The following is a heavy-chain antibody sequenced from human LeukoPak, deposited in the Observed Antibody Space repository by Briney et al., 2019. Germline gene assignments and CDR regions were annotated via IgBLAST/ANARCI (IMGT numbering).Heavy chain of an antibody. CDR3: ARDPGVDIVATINPPFDY. CDR1: GYTFTGYG. CDR2: ISAYNGNT. J-gene: IGHJ4*02. V-gene: IGHV1-18*01. D-gene: IGHD5-12*01. Sequence: ASVKVSCKASGYTFTGYGISWVRQAPGQGLEWMGWISAYNGNTNYAQKLQGRVTMTTDTSTSTAYMELRSLRSDDTAVYYCARDPGVDIVATINPPFDYWGQGTLVTVSS.